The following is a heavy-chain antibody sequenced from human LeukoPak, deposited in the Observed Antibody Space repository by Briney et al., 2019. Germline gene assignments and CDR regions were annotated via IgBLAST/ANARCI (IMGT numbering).Heavy chain of an antibody. J-gene: IGHJ4*02. CDR1: GYTFTSYG. D-gene: IGHD6-13*01. CDR3: ARAGYSSSKKSLDY. Sequence: ASVKVSCKASGYTFTSYGISWVRQASGQGLEWMGWISAYNGNTNYAQKLQGRVTMTTDTSTSTAYMELRSLRSDDTAVYYCARAGYSSSKKSLDYWGQGTLVTVSS. CDR2: ISAYNGNT. V-gene: IGHV1-18*01.